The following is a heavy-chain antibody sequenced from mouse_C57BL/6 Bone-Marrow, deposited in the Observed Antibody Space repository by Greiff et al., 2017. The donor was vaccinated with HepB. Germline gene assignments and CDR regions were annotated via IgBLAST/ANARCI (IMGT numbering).Heavy chain of an antibody. Sequence: EVQLVESGGGLVQSGRSLRLSCATSGFTFSDFYMEWVRQAPGKGLEWIAASRNKANDYTTEYSASVKGRFIVSRDTSQSILYLQMNALRAEDTAIYYCAREHDYEYAMDYWGQGTSVTVSS. D-gene: IGHD2-4*01. CDR1: GFTFSDFY. J-gene: IGHJ4*01. CDR3: AREHDYEYAMDY. V-gene: IGHV7-1*01. CDR2: SRNKANDYTT.